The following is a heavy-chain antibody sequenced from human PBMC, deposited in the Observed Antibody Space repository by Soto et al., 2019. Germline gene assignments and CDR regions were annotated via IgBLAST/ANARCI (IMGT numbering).Heavy chain of an antibody. CDR1: GFTFGDYA. D-gene: IGHD4-17*01. Sequence: GGSLRLSCTASGFTFGDYAMSWFRQAPGKGLEWVGFIRSKAYGGTTEYAASVKGRFTISRDDSKSIAYLQMNSLKTEDTAVYYCTGDYGDYYYYYMDVWGKGTTVTVSS. CDR2: IRSKAYGGTT. V-gene: IGHV3-49*03. J-gene: IGHJ6*03. CDR3: TGDYGDYYYYYMDV.